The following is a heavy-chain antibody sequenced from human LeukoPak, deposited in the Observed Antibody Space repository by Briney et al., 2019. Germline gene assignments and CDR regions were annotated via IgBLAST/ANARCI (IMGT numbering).Heavy chain of an antibody. D-gene: IGHD2-15*01. V-gene: IGHV5-51*01. CDR3: ARRRHTCSGDRCYSDGLDY. J-gene: IGHJ4*02. Sequence: KIGESLKISCKGSGYSFTSYWIDWVRQVPGKGLEYMGIIYPGDSDTRYSPSFQGRVTISADKSSSTAYLEWTSVKASDTAIYYCARRRHTCSGDRCYSDGLDYWGQGTLVSVSS. CDR2: IYPGDSDT. CDR1: GYSFTSYW.